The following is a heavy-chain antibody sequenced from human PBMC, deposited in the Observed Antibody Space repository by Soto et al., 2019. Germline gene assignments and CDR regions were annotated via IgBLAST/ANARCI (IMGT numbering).Heavy chain of an antibody. J-gene: IGHJ3*02. CDR3: ARGRDYYDSSGPDAFDI. CDR1: GGTFSSYA. D-gene: IGHD3-22*01. CDR2: IIPIFGTA. Sequence: QVQLVQSGAEVKKPGSSVKVSCKASGGTFSSYAISWVRQAPGQGLEWMGGIIPIFGTANYAQKFQGRVMITADESTSTAYMELSSVRSEDTAVYYCARGRDYYDSSGPDAFDIWGQGTMVTVSS. V-gene: IGHV1-69*12.